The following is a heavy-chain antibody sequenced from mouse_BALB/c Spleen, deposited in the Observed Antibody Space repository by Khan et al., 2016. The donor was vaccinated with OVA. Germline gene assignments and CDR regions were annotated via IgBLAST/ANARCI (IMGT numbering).Heavy chain of an antibody. CDR3: ARSWAMDY. Sequence: EVELVESGGGLVQPGWSRKLSCAASGFTFSDYGLAWVRQAPGKGPEWVAFISSLAYSIYYADTVTGRFTISRKNAKNTLYLEMSSLRSEDTAMYYCARSWAMDYWGQGTSVTVSS. CDR2: ISSLAYSI. J-gene: IGHJ4*01. CDR1: GFTFSDYG. V-gene: IGHV5-15*02.